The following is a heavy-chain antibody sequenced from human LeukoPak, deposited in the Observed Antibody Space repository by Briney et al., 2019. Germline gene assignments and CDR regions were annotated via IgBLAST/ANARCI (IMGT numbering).Heavy chain of an antibody. V-gene: IGHV3-23*01. CDR1: GFTFGDYA. CDR3: AKNYGDYQGDYFDY. Sequence: GGSLRLSCTASGFTFGDYAMSWVRQAPGKGLEWVSAISGSGGSTYYADSVKGRFTISRDNSKNTLYLQMNSLRAEDTAVYYCAKNYGDYQGDYFDYWGQGTLVTVSS. J-gene: IGHJ4*02. D-gene: IGHD4-17*01. CDR2: ISGSGGST.